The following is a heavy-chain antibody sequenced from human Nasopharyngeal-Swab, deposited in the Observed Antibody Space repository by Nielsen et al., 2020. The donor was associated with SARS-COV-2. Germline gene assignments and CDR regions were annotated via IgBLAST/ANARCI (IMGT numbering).Heavy chain of an antibody. D-gene: IGHD4-17*01. CDR2: INHSGST. CDR1: GGSFRGYY. V-gene: IGHV4-34*01. CDR3: ARGNGAFDY. Sequence: GSLRLSCAVYGGSFRGYYWSWIRQPPGKGLEWIGEINHSGSTNYNPSLKGRVTISVDTSKNQFSLKLSSVTAADTAVYYCARGNGAFDYWGQGTLVTVSS. J-gene: IGHJ4*02.